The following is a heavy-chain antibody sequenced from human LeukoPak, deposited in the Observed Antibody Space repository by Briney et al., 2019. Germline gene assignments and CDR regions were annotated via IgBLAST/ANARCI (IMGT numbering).Heavy chain of an antibody. D-gene: IGHD5-24*01. Sequence: SVKVSCNASGGTFSSYAISWVRQAPGQGLEWMGRIIPILGIANYAQKFQGRVTITADKSTSTAYMELSSLRSEDTAVYYCASEETGDGYNPKYWGQGTLVTVSS. CDR3: ASEETGDGYNPKY. V-gene: IGHV1-69*04. J-gene: IGHJ4*02. CDR2: IIPILGIA. CDR1: GGTFSSYA.